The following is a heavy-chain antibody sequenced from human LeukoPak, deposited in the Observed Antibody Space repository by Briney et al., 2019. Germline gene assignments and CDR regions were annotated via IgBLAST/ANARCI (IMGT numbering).Heavy chain of an antibody. D-gene: IGHD1-26*01. CDR2: ISYDGSNK. CDR1: GFTFSSYA. J-gene: IGHJ6*03. V-gene: IGHV3-30-3*01. CDR3: AKDLNSGSFKHYYYYMDV. Sequence: PGRSLRLSCAASGFTFSSYAMHWVRQAPGKGLEWVTIISYDGSNKYYADFVKGRFTISRDNSKNTLYLQMNSLRAEDTAVYYCAKDLNSGSFKHYYYYMDVWGKGTTVTVSS.